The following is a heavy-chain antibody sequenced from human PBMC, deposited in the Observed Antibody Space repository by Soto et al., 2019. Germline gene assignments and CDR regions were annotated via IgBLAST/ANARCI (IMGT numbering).Heavy chain of an antibody. CDR3: AKGSPWRVDP. D-gene: IGHD3-3*01. CDR2: IYQSGIT. V-gene: IGHV4-4*02. CDR1: GGSVSADEW. J-gene: IGHJ5*02. Sequence: QVQLQESGPGLVKPSETLSLTCAVSGGSVSADEWWSWVRQTPERGLEWIGEIYQSGITNYNPSLKSRVTISLDKSKNQFSLKLSSVTAADMAVYYCAKGSPWRVDPWGQGTLVTVSS.